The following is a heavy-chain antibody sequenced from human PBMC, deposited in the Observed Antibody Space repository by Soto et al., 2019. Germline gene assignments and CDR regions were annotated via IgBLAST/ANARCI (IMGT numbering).Heavy chain of an antibody. Sequence: GGSLRLSCAASGFSFGSYALSWVRQAPGKGLEWVSTISGSDGKTFYADSVKGRFSISRDTSQSTLYLQMNSLRADDTDMYYCERWSYLDYWGQGTRVTVSS. CDR2: ISGSDGKT. V-gene: IGHV3-23*01. CDR3: ERWSYLDY. D-gene: IGHD3-3*01. J-gene: IGHJ4*02. CDR1: GFSFGSYA.